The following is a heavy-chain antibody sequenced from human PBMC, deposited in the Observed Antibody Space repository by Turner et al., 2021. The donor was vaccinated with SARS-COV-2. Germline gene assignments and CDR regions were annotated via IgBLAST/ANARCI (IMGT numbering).Heavy chain of an antibody. Sequence: QVQLVESGGGVVQPGRSLRLSCAASGFTFSSYGMHWVRQAPVKGLEWVAVIWYDGSNKYYAESVKGRFTISRDNSKNTLYLQMNSLRAEDTAVYYCARDGGLVRGVIKRIPFDYWGQGTLVTVSS. V-gene: IGHV3-33*01. CDR3: ARDGGLVRGVIKRIPFDY. CDR1: GFTFSSYG. D-gene: IGHD3-10*01. CDR2: IWYDGSNK. J-gene: IGHJ4*02.